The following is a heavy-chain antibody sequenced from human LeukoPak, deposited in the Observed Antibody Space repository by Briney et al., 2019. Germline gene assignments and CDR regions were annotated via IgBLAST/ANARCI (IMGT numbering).Heavy chain of an antibody. CDR3: ASPGYCSGGSCRKPFDY. J-gene: IGHJ4*02. CDR1: GGSFSGYY. CDR2: INHSGST. V-gene: IGHV4-34*01. D-gene: IGHD2-15*01. Sequence: PSETLSLTCAVYGGSFSGYYWSWIRQPPGKGLEWIGEINHSGSTNYNPSLKCRVTISVDTSKNQFSLKLSSVTAADTAVYYCASPGYCSGGSCRKPFDYWGQGTLVTVSS.